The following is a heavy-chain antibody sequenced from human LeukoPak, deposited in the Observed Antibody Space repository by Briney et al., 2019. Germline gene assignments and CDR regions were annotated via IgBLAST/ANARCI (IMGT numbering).Heavy chain of an antibody. Sequence: GSLRLSCAASGFTFSSYAMSWIRQHPGKGLEWIGYIYYSGSTNYNPSLKSRVTISVDTSKNQFSLKLSSVTAADTAVYYCARDKDYYGMDVWGQGTTVTVSS. CDR3: ARDKDYYGMDV. CDR2: IYYSGST. V-gene: IGHV4-59*12. J-gene: IGHJ6*02. CDR1: GFTFSSYA.